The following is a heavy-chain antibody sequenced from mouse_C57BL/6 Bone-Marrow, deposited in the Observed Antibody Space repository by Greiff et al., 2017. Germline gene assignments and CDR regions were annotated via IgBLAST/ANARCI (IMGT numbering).Heavy chain of an antibody. Sequence: QVQLKQPGAELVKPGASVKLSCKASGYTFTSYWMHWVKQRPGQGLEWIGMIHPNSGSTNYNEKFKSKATLTVDKSSSTAYMQLSSLKSEDSAVYYCARKGYYGPGVYGDYWGQGTTLTVSS. D-gene: IGHD1-2*01. CDR1: GYTFTSYW. J-gene: IGHJ2*01. CDR2: IHPNSGST. CDR3: ARKGYYGPGVYGDY. V-gene: IGHV1-64*01.